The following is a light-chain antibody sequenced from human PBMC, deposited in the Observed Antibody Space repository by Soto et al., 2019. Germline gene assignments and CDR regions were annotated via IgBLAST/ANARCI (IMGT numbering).Light chain of an antibody. CDR2: DAS. V-gene: IGKV3-11*01. CDR3: QQRGET. CDR1: QSFGNY. J-gene: IGKJ1*01. Sequence: EIVLTQSPATLSLSPGERATLSCRASQSFGNYLAWYQQKPGQAPRLLIYDASNRATGIPARFRGSGSGTGFTLTISSLEPEDFAVYSCQQRGETLGQGTKVEIK.